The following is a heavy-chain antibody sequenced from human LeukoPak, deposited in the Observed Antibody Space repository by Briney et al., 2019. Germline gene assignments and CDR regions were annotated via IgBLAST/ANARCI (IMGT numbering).Heavy chain of an antibody. J-gene: IGHJ5*02. CDR2: ISPYNGNT. CDR1: GYTFTSYG. CDR3: ARDQYYDSKGWFDP. V-gene: IGHV1-18*01. D-gene: IGHD3-22*01. Sequence: ASVKVSCKASGYTFTSYGIIWVRQAPGQGLEWMGWISPYNGNTNYAQKLQGRVTMTTDTSTSTAYMELRSLRSDDTAVYYCARDQYYDSKGWFDPWGQGTLVTVSS.